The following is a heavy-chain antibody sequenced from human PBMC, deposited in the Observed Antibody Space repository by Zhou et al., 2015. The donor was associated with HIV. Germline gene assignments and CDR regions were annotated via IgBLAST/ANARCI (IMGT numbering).Heavy chain of an antibody. Sequence: QVRLVQFGAEVKKPGSSVKVSCKASGGTFSNHGISWVRQAPGQGLEWMGGIVPFFGTANYAQKFQGRVTITADKSTSTAYMELSSLRSEDTAVYYCARGGHYYDSSGPLHYFDYWGQGTLVTVSS. J-gene: IGHJ4*02. D-gene: IGHD3-22*01. V-gene: IGHV1-69*06. CDR1: GGTFSNHG. CDR3: ARGGHYYDSSGPLHYFDY. CDR2: IVPFFGTA.